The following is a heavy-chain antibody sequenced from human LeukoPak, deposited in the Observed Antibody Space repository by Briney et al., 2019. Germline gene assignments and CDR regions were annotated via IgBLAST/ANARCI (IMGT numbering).Heavy chain of an antibody. CDR3: ARDHRIAAPGGALDY. D-gene: IGHD6-13*01. CDR1: GGSFSGYH. J-gene: IGHJ4*02. Sequence: SETLSLTCGVYGGSFSGYHWSWIRQPPGKGLEWIGEINHSGSTNYNPSLKSRVTISVDTSKNQFSLKLSSVTAADTAVYYCARDHRIAAPGGALDYWGQGTLVTASS. CDR2: INHSGST. V-gene: IGHV4-34*01.